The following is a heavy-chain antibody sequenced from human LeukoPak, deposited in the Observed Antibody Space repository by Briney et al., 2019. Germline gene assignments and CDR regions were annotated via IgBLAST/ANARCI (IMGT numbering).Heavy chain of an antibody. CDR2: INAGNGNT. Sequence: WASVEVSCKASGYTFTSYAMHWVRQAPGQRLEWMGWINAGNGNTKYSQKFQGRVTITRDTSASTAYMELSSLRSEDTAVYYCARGRGYSGYGLNFDYWGQGTLVTVSS. CDR3: ARGRGYSGYGLNFDY. V-gene: IGHV1-3*01. D-gene: IGHD5-12*01. J-gene: IGHJ4*02. CDR1: GYTFTSYA.